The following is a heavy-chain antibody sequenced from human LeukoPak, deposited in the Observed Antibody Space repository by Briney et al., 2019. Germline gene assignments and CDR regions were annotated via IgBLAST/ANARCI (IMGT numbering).Heavy chain of an antibody. J-gene: IGHJ3*02. V-gene: IGHV3-64*01. CDR3: ARADHRQAFYS. Sequence: GGSLRLACAASRFPFSSYAMHRVRQAPGKGLEYVSGISFNGGSTYHANSVKGRFTISRDNSKNTLYLQMGSLRAEDMAVYYCARADHRQAFYSWVEGTMVTVSS. CDR2: ISFNGGST. D-gene: IGHD1-14*01. CDR1: RFPFSSYA.